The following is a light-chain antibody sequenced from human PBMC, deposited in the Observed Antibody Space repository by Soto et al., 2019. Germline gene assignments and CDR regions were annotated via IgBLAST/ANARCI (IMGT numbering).Light chain of an antibody. J-gene: IGLJ1*01. CDR2: EVS. V-gene: IGLV2-8*01. CDR3: SSYAGSNNYV. CDR1: CSDVGGYNY. Sequence: QSVLTPPPSASGSPGQSVTISCTGTCSDVGGYNYVSWYQQHPSKAPKLMIYEVSKRPSGVPDRFSGSKSGNTASLTVSGLQAEDEADYYCSSYAGSNNYVFGTGTKVTVL.